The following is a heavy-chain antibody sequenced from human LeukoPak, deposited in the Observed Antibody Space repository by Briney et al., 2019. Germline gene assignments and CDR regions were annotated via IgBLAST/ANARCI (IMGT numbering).Heavy chain of an antibody. CDR1: GGSISSSSYY. CDR2: IYYAGST. J-gene: IGHJ4*02. Sequence: SETLSLTCTVSGGSISSSSYYWGWIRQPPGKGLEWIGSIYYAGSTYYKPSLKSRVTISVDTSKKQVSLEVSSVTAADTAVYYCARHYYDSSGPADYFDYWGQGTLVTVSS. CDR3: ARHYYDSSGPADYFDY. D-gene: IGHD3-22*01. V-gene: IGHV4-39*01.